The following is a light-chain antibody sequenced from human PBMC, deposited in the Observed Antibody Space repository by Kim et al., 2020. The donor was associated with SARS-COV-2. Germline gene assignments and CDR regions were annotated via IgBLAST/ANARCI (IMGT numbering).Light chain of an antibody. CDR3: QQRSNWPLSSIT. CDR1: QSINRY. J-gene: IGKJ5*01. CDR2: DAS. V-gene: IGKV3-11*01. Sequence: EIVLTQSPATLSLSPGERATLSCRASQSINRYLAWYQQKPGQAPRLLIYDASNRATGIAARFSGSGSGTDFTLTISSLEPEDFAVYYCQQRSNWPLSSITFGQGTRLEIK.